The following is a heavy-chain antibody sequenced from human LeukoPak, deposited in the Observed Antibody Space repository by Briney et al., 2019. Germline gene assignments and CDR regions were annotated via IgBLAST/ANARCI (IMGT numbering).Heavy chain of an antibody. CDR2: INHSGST. CDR3: ARESYSTSSRSYDY. V-gene: IGHV4-34*01. D-gene: IGHD6-6*01. Sequence: PSETLSLTCAVYGGSFSGYYWSWIRQPPGKGLEWIGEINHSGSTNYNPSLKSRVTISVDTSKNQFSLKLSSVTAADTAVYYCARESYSTSSRSYDYWGQGSLVTVSS. J-gene: IGHJ4*02. CDR1: GGSFSGYY.